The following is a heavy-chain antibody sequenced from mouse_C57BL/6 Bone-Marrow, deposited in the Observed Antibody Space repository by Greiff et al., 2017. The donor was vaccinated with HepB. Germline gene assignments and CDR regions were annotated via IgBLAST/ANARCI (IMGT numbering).Heavy chain of an antibody. J-gene: IGHJ1*03. Sequence: EVQLQQSGTVLARPGASVKMSCKTTGYTFTSYWMHWVKQRSGKGLEWIGAIYPGNSDTSYNQKFKGKAKLTAVTSASTAYIEVSSLTNEDSAVYYVTRSPKLNYYCTSYVEWYFDVWGTGTTVTVSS. CDR3: TRSPKLNYYCTSYVEWYFDV. V-gene: IGHV1-5*01. CDR1: GYTFTSYW. CDR2: IYPGNSDT. D-gene: IGHD1-1*01.